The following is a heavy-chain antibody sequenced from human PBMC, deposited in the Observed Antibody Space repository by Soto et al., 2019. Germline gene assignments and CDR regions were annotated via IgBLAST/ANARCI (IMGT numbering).Heavy chain of an antibody. J-gene: IGHJ4*02. Sequence: QVQLQESGPGLVKPSQTLSLTCTVSGASISSGDSYWSWIRQPPGKGLQWIGYTYSSGSTYYNPSTKIXXTXSXXTSTNQFSPKVCSVTATDTAVYYCARTSPSSYCDSWGQGPLVTVSS. D-gene: IGHD6-6*01. CDR2: TYSSGST. V-gene: IGHV4-30-4*01. CDR3: ARTSPSSYCDS. CDR1: GASISSGDSY.